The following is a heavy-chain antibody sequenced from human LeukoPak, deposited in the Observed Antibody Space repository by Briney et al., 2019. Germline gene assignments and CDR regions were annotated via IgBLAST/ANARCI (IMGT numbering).Heavy chain of an antibody. V-gene: IGHV3-13*01. D-gene: IGHD5-18*01. CDR1: GFTSSSYD. Sequence: RGSLSLSCAASGFTSSSYDMHWVRHATRKGLGWVSAIGTAGDTYYPGSVKGRSTISRENPKDYLYLQINSLRAGDTAVYYCARGTVDTAMGRPKKGTYYYYYIDVWGKGTTVTVSS. CDR2: IGTAGDT. CDR3: ARGTVDTAMGRPKKGTYYYYYIDV. J-gene: IGHJ6*03.